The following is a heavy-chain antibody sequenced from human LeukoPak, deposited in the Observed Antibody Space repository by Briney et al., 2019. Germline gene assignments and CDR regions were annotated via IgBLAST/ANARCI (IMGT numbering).Heavy chain of an antibody. D-gene: IGHD6-13*01. Sequence: GGSLRLSCAASGFTFSSYGMHWVRQAPGKGLEWVAVISYDGSDKYYADSVKGRFTISRDNSKNTLYLQMNSLRAEDTAVYYCAKDQDIAAAAYYFDYWGQGTLVTVSS. CDR2: ISYDGSDK. CDR1: GFTFSSYG. CDR3: AKDQDIAAAAYYFDY. J-gene: IGHJ4*02. V-gene: IGHV3-30*18.